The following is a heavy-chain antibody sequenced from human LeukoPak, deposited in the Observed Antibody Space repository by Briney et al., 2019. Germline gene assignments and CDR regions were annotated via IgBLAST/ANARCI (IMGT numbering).Heavy chain of an antibody. CDR3: VSVVAGTIDY. V-gene: IGHV1-69*05. D-gene: IGHD6-19*01. Sequence: GSSVKVSCKASGGTFSSYAISWVRQAPGQGLEWMGGIIPIFGTANYAQKFQGRVTITTDESTSTAYMELGSLRSEDTAVYYCVSVVAGTIDYWGQGTLVTVSS. J-gene: IGHJ4*02. CDR2: IIPIFGTA. CDR1: GGTFSSYA.